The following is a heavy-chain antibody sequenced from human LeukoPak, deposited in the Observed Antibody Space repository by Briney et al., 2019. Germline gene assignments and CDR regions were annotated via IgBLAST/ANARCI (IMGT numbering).Heavy chain of an antibody. J-gene: IGHJ4*02. CDR3: ARELCYYDSSGYCPPYFAY. D-gene: IGHD3-22*01. CDR2: IIPIFGTA. Sequence: SVKVSCKASGGTFSSYAISWVRQAPGQGLEWMGGIIPIFGTANYAQKFQGRVTITADESTSTAYMELSSLRSEDTAVYYCARELCYYDSSGYCPPYFAYWGQGTLVTVSS. V-gene: IGHV1-69*01. CDR1: GGTFSSYA.